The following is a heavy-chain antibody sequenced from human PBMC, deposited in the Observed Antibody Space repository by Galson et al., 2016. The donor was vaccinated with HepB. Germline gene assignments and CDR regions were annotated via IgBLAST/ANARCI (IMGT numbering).Heavy chain of an antibody. D-gene: IGHD6-13*01. Sequence: SVKVSCKGSGYTFINYYIHWVRQAPGQGLEWVGLINPDGGSTTLPQKFQGRITMTSDTSSSTVYMDLSSLTSEDTAVYYCGRGGGPAADVWGPGTLVTVSS. V-gene: IGHV1-46*01. CDR3: GRGGGPAADV. J-gene: IGHJ4*02. CDR2: INPDGGST. CDR1: GYTFINYY.